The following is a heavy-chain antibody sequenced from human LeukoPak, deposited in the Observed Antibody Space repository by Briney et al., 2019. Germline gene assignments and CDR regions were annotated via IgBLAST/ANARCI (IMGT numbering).Heavy chain of an antibody. J-gene: IGHJ5*02. CDR1: GFTFSSYS. V-gene: IGHV3-21*01. D-gene: IGHD3-3*01. Sequence: GGSLRLSRAASGFTFSSYSMNWVRQAPGKGLEWVSSISSSSSYIYYADSVKGRFTISRDNAKNSLYLQMNSLRAEDTAVYYCARAGVSGYYDSWGQGTLVTVSS. CDR2: ISSSSSYI. CDR3: ARAGVSGYYDS.